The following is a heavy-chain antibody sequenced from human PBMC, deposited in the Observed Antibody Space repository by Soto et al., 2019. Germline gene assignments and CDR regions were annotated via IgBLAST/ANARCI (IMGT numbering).Heavy chain of an antibody. Sequence: GGSLRLSCAASGFTFSSYEMNWVRQAPGKGLEWVSYISSSGSTIYYADSVKGGFTISRDNAKNSLYLQMNSLRAEDTAVYYCARYSSTFSCSDVWGQGTTVTVSS. D-gene: IGHD6-6*01. CDR1: GFTFSSYE. V-gene: IGHV3-48*03. CDR3: ARYSSTFSCSDV. CDR2: ISSSGSTI. J-gene: IGHJ6*02.